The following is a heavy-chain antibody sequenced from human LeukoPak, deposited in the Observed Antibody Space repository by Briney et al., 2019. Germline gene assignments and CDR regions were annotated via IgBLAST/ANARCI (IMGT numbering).Heavy chain of an antibody. J-gene: IGHJ4*02. CDR1: GYTFTDYS. V-gene: IGHV1-2*02. D-gene: IGHD3-16*01. Sequence: ASVKVSCKASGYTFTDYSMHWVRHAPGQGLELMGWINPNSGDTNYAQKFQGRVTMTRDTSISTAYMELSSLRSDDTAVYFCARSGGMDYWGQGTLVTVSS. CDR2: INPNSGDT. CDR3: ARSGGMDY.